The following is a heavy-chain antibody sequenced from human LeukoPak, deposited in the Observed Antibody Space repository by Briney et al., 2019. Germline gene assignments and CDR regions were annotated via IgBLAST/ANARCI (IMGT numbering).Heavy chain of an antibody. Sequence: GGSLRLSCAASGFTFSSYGMHWVRQAPGKGLGWVAVISYDGSNKYYADSVKGRFTISRDNSKNTLYLQMNSLRAEDTAVYYCSRYYYDSSGYSNWFDPWGQGTLVTVSS. CDR3: SRYYYDSSGYSNWFDP. CDR2: ISYDGSNK. CDR1: GFTFSSYG. V-gene: IGHV3-30*03. J-gene: IGHJ5*02. D-gene: IGHD3-22*01.